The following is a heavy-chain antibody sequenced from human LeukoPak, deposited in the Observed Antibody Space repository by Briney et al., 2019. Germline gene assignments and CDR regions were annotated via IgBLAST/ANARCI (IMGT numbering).Heavy chain of an antibody. CDR1: GYTFTGYY. Sequence: ASVKVSCKASGYTFTGYYMHWVRQAPGQGLEWMGMINPSGGSTTYAQKFQGRVTMTRDMSTSTVYMEMSRLTSDDTAIYFCARDGTRMFDSGEGWFDPWGQGTLVTVSS. D-gene: IGHD1/OR15-1a*01. J-gene: IGHJ5*02. CDR3: ARDGTRMFDSGEGWFDP. CDR2: INPSGGST. V-gene: IGHV1-46*01.